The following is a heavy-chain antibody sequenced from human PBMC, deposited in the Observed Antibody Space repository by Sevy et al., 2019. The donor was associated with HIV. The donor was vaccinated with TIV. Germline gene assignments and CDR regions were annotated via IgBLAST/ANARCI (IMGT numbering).Heavy chain of an antibody. CDR3: AREDIRVAGIGYYFHS. Sequence: GGSLRLSCAASGFSISGYGTHWVRQAPGKGLEWVAVIWYDGTNREYAASVKGRLTISRDNSKNTLYLQMNSLRVEDTAVYYCAREDIRVAGIGYYFHSWGQGTLVTVSS. V-gene: IGHV3-33*01. D-gene: IGHD6-19*01. CDR2: IWYDGTNR. CDR1: GFSISGYG. J-gene: IGHJ4*02.